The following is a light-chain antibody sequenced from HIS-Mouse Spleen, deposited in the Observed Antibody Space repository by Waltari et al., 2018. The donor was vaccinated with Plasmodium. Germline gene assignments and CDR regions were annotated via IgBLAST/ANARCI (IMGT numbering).Light chain of an antibody. CDR2: EGS. J-gene: IGLJ3*02. CDR1: RIDGGSYNL. Sequence: QSALTQPASVSGSPGQSITISCTGTRIDGGSYNLVSWYQQHPGKAPQRMIYEGSKRPSGVSNRVSGSKSGNTASLTISGLQAEDEADYYCCSYAGSSTWVFGGGTKLTVL. V-gene: IGLV2-23*01. CDR3: CSYAGSSTWV.